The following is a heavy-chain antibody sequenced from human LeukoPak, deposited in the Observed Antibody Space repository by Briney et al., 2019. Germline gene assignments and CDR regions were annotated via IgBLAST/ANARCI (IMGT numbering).Heavy chain of an antibody. V-gene: IGHV3-11*06. D-gene: IGHD6-13*01. CDR2: ISSSSSYT. Sequence: KPGGSLRLSCAASGFTFSDYYMSWIRQAPGRGLEWVSYISSSSSYTNYADSVKGRFTISRDNAKNSLYLQMNSLRAEDTAVYYCARDKVWAAAGPRGRGWFDPWGQGTLVTVSS. J-gene: IGHJ5*02. CDR3: ARDKVWAAAGPRGRGWFDP. CDR1: GFTFSDYY.